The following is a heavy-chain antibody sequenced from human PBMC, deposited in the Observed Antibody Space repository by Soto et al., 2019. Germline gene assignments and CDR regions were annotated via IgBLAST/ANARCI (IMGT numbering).Heavy chain of an antibody. J-gene: IGHJ4*02. CDR2: ISYDGSNK. Sequence: PGGSLRLSCAASGFTFSSYGMHWVRQAPGKGLEWVAVISYDGSNKYYADSVKGRFTISRDNSKNTLYLQMNSLRAEDTAVYYCAKDIAGYSSGWHPYYFDYWGQGTLVTV. CDR3: AKDIAGYSSGWHPYYFDY. D-gene: IGHD6-19*01. CDR1: GFTFSSYG. V-gene: IGHV3-30*18.